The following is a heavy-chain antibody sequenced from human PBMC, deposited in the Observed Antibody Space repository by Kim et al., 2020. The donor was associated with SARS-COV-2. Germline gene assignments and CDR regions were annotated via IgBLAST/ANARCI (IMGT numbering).Heavy chain of an antibody. CDR2: ISYDGSNK. J-gene: IGHJ4*02. CDR3: AKVAQVLVRGHYFDY. CDR1: GFTFSSYG. D-gene: IGHD2-21*01. V-gene: IGHV3-30*18. Sequence: GGSLRLSCAASGFTFSSYGMHWVRQAPGKGLEWVAVISYDGSNKYYADSVKGRFTISRDNSKNTLYLQMNSLRAEDTAVYYCAKVAQVLVRGHYFDYWGQGTLVTVSS.